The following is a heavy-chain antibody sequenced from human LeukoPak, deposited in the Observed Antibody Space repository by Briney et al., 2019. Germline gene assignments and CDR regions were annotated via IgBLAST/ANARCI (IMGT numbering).Heavy chain of an antibody. CDR3: ARDTSAWRYGMDV. Sequence: GGSLRLSCEGSGFTFRSHWMSWVRQAPGKGLEWVAIIKQDGSEKDYVDSVTGRFTISRDNAKNSLYLQMNSLRDEDTAVYYCARDTSAWRYGMDVWGQGTTVTVSS. D-gene: IGHD6-19*01. CDR1: GFTFRSHW. CDR2: IKQDGSEK. J-gene: IGHJ6*02. V-gene: IGHV3-7*01.